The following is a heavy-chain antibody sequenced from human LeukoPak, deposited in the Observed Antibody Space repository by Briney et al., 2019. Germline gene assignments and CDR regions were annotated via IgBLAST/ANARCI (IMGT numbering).Heavy chain of an antibody. V-gene: IGHV4-34*01. CDR3: ARDIIIVEGDAFDI. Sequence: SETLSLTCAVYGGSFSGYYWSWIRQPPGKGLEWIGEINHSGSTNYNPSLKSRVTISVDTSKNQFSLKLSSVTAADTAVYYCARDIIIVEGDAFDIWGQGTMVTVSS. D-gene: IGHD3-16*02. CDR1: GGSFSGYY. CDR2: INHSGST. J-gene: IGHJ3*02.